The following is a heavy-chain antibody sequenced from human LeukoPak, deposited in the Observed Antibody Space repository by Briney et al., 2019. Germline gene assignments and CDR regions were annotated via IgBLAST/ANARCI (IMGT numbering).Heavy chain of an antibody. D-gene: IGHD3-3*01. CDR1: GYSFTSYW. J-gene: IGHJ6*02. Sequence: GESLKISCKGSGYSFTSYWIGWVRQLPGKGLEWMGIIYPGDSDTRYSPSFQGQVTISADKSISTAYLQWSSLKASDTAMYYCARGADFWSGPYYYYGMDVWGQGTTVTVSS. CDR3: ARGADFWSGPYYYYGMDV. V-gene: IGHV5-51*01. CDR2: IYPGDSDT.